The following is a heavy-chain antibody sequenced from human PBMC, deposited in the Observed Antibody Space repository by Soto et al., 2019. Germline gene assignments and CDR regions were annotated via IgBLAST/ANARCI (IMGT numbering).Heavy chain of an antibody. D-gene: IGHD2-2*01. Sequence: QLQLQASGPGLVKPSETLSLTCAVSGDSISSSSYYWGWIRQPPGKGLEWIGSIYSSGNTYYNPSLKSRVTISVDTSRNQFSLKLTSVTAADTAVYYCVPRGPNFYYYGVDVWGQGTTVTVSS. CDR1: GDSISSSSYY. CDR3: VPRGPNFYYYGVDV. CDR2: IYSSGNT. J-gene: IGHJ6*02. V-gene: IGHV4-39*01.